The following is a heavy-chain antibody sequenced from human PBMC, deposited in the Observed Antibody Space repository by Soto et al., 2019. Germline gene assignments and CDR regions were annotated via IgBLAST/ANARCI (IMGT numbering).Heavy chain of an antibody. CDR1: GDSGFSFSSYG. CDR3: AKDRMVRSYYYGMDV. V-gene: IGHV3-30*18. CDR2: ISYDGSNR. Sequence: QVHLVESGGGVVQPGGSLRLSCAASGDSGFSFSSYGIHWVRQAPGKGLEWVSVISYDGSNRHFADSVKGRFAVSRDDAMHTVYLQMNDLRPEDTAVYYCAKDRMVRSYYYGMDVWGQGNTVTDSS. J-gene: IGHJ6*02. D-gene: IGHD5-18*01.